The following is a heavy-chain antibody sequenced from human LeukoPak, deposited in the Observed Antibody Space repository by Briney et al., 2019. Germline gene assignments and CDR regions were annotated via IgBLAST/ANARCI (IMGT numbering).Heavy chain of an antibody. CDR1: GGSISTSAFY. D-gene: IGHD2/OR15-2a*01. Sequence: PSETLSLTCTVSGGSISTSAFYWGWIRQPQGKGLEWIGSIYDSGNEFYNPSLKSRVTISADTSKNQFSLKLNSVTAADTAMYYCARQISDYYYYYMDVWGEGITVTVSS. J-gene: IGHJ6*03. CDR3: ARQISDYYYYYMDV. CDR2: IYDSGNE. V-gene: IGHV4-39*01.